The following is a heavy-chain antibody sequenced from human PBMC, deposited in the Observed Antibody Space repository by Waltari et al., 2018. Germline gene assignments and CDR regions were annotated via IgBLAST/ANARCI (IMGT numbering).Heavy chain of an antibody. Sequence: QEQLQESGPGLVKPSETLSLTCTVSGGSISSYYWSWIRQPPGKGLEWIGYIYYSGSTNYNPSLKSRVTISVDTSKNQFSLKLSSVTAADTAVYYCARGQTYYYGSGSYYNNGFDYWGQGTLVTVSS. V-gene: IGHV4-59*01. CDR1: GGSISSYY. CDR2: IYYSGST. CDR3: ARGQTYYYGSGSYYNNGFDY. J-gene: IGHJ4*02. D-gene: IGHD3-10*01.